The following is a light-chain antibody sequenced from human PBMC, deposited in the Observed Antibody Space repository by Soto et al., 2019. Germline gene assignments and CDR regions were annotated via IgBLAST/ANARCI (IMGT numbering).Light chain of an antibody. CDR1: QSINTY. V-gene: IGKV1-39*01. CDR3: QQSSTTPWT. Sequence: DIQMTQSPSSLSASVGDRVTITCRASQSINTYLNWYQQKPGKAPKFLISAASTLYSGVPSRFRGSVYRTDFTLTISSLQPEDFATYYCQQSSTTPWTFGQGTKVDIK. J-gene: IGKJ1*01. CDR2: AAS.